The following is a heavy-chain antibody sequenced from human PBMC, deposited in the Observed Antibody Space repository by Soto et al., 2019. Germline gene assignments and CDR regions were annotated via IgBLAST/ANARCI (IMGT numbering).Heavy chain of an antibody. CDR2: ISSSDNII. D-gene: IGHD3-22*01. Sequence: GGSLRLSCAASGFIFSDYYMSWIRQAPGKGLEWISYISSSDNIIYYADSVKGRFTISRENAKNTLYLQMNSLRAEDTAVYYCARDRGYYDSSGYLDYWGQGTLVTVSS. CDR1: GFIFSDYY. CDR3: ARDRGYYDSSGYLDY. V-gene: IGHV3-11*01. J-gene: IGHJ4*02.